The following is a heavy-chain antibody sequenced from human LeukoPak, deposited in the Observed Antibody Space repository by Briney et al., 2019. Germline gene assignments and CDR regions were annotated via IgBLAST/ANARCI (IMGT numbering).Heavy chain of an antibody. J-gene: IGHJ4*02. Sequence: GGSLRLSCEASGYTFKGYGLTWVRQAPGKGLEWVSGISGSGGSGGRTYYADSVKGRFTISRDNSKNTVYLQMDSLRAEDTAIYYCAKDRAWIQIWFWGQGTLVTVSS. V-gene: IGHV3-23*01. CDR2: ISGSGGSGGRT. CDR3: AKDRAWIQIWF. CDR1: GYTFKGYG. D-gene: IGHD5-18*01.